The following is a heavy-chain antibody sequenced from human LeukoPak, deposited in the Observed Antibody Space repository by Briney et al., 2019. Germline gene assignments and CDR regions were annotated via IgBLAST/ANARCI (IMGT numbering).Heavy chain of an antibody. D-gene: IGHD1-26*01. CDR3: ARGVLGDKSPGAY. J-gene: IGHJ4*02. Sequence: GGSLGLSCAASGNYWMHWVRQTPGKGLVWLAHISTDGIKTTYADSVKGRSTISRDNTKNTLFLQMNSLRAEDTAVYYCARGVLGDKSPGAYWGQGTLVTVSS. CDR2: ISTDGIKT. V-gene: IGHV3-74*01. CDR1: GNYW.